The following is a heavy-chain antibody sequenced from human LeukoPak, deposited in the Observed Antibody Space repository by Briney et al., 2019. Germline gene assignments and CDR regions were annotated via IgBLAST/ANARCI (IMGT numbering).Heavy chain of an antibody. V-gene: IGHV3-66*01. CDR1: GFTVSTNY. CDR3: ARESYDSSGYYYVADY. CDR2: IYSGDSP. D-gene: IGHD3-22*01. J-gene: IGHJ4*02. Sequence: GGSLRLSCAASGFTVSTNYMSWVRQAPGKGLEWVSVIYSGDSPYYADSVKGRFTISRDNSKNTLYLQMNSLRAEDTVVYYCARESYDSSGYYYVADYWGQGTLVTVSS.